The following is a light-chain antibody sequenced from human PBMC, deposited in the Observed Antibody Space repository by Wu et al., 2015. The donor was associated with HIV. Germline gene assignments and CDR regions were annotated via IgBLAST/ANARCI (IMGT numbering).Light chain of an antibody. J-gene: IGKJ2*01. V-gene: IGKV3-11*01. CDR2: DAS. CDR1: QSVASF. CDR3: QQRRYWPLYT. Sequence: EIVLTQFPATLSLSPGERATLPCRASQSVASFLAWYQQKPGQAPRLLIYDASNRATGIPARFSGSGSGTDFTLTISSLEPEDFAVYYCQQRRYWPLYTFGQGTKLEIK.